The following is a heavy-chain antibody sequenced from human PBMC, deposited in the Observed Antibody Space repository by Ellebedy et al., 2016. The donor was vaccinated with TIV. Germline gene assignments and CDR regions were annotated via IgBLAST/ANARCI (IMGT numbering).Heavy chain of an antibody. J-gene: IGHJ4*02. CDR3: ASADYGGSFDY. CDR1: GFTFSSYA. V-gene: IGHV3-30-3*01. Sequence: GESLKISXAASGFTFSSYAMHWVRQAPGKGLEWVAVISYDGSNKYYADSVKGRFTISRDNSKNTLYLQMNSLRAEDTAVYYCASADYGGSFDYWGQGTLVTVSS. D-gene: IGHD4-23*01. CDR2: ISYDGSNK.